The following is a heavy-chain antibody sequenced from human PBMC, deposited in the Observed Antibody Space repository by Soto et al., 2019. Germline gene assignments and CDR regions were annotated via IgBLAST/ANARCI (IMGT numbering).Heavy chain of an antibody. CDR3: AKGPGSGWYGGAFDI. CDR1: GFTFSSYA. V-gene: IGHV3-23*01. CDR2: ISGSGGST. J-gene: IGHJ3*02. D-gene: IGHD6-19*01. Sequence: PGGSLRLSCAASGFTFSSYAMSWVRQAPGKGLEWVSAISGSGGSTYYADSVKGRFTISRDNSKNTLYLQMNSLRAEDTAVYCCAKGPGSGWYGGAFDIWGQGTMVTVSS.